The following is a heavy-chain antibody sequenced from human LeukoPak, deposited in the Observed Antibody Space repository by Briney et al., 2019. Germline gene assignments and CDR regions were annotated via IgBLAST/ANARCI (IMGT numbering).Heavy chain of an antibody. CDR2: INPNSGGT. CDR1: AYTFTDYY. Sequence: AAVKVSCETSAYTFTDYYMHWVRQAPGQGPEWMGWINPNSGGTNYAQKFQGRVTMTRDTSISTAYMELSNLRSDDTAMYYCARGPGYDILTGHYALDFWGQGTLVTVSS. J-gene: IGHJ4*02. CDR3: ARGPGYDILTGHYALDF. D-gene: IGHD3-9*01. V-gene: IGHV1-2*02.